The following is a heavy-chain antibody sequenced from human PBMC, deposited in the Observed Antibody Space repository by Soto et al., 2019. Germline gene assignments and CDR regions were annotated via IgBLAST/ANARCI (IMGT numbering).Heavy chain of an antibody. D-gene: IGHD6-6*01. CDR3: ARDDPSTVTYSSSSGGYDY. CDR1: GTSIRGYY. CDR2: IYYTGTT. V-gene: IGHV4-59*01. Sequence: SETLSLTCSVSGTSIRGYYWTWIRQPPGKGLEWIGYIYYTGTTKYNPSPKSRVTISVDTSKNQFSLKLSSVTAADTAVYYCARDDPSTVTYSSSSGGYDYWGQGTLVTVSS. J-gene: IGHJ4*02.